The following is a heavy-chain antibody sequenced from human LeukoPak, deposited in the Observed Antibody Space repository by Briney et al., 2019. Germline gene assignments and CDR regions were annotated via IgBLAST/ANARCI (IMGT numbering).Heavy chain of an antibody. V-gene: IGHV4-59*12. J-gene: IGHJ5*02. CDR3: ARAGTRNYYGSGSYYITRENWFDP. Sequence: SETLSLTCTVSGGSISSYYWSWIRQPPGKGLEWIGYIYHSGSTYYNPSLKSRVTISVDRSKNQFSLKLSSVTAADTAVYYCARAGTRNYYGSGSYYITRENWFDPWGQGTLVTVSS. D-gene: IGHD3-10*01. CDR1: GGSISSYY. CDR2: IYHSGST.